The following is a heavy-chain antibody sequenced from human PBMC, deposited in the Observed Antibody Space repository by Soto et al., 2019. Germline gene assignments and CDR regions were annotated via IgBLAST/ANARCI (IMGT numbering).Heavy chain of an antibody. Sequence: DTQSRTHANCGELVSSGNYNWNWIRQPPGKGLEWIGRVYYTGSTNYNPSLKSRVTISVDKSKNQFSLKVNSVTAADTALYFCARDAYGDLDALDIWGQGTLVTVSS. CDR2: VYYTGST. CDR3: ARDAYGDLDALDI. V-gene: IGHV4-61*01. CDR1: GELVSSGNYN. J-gene: IGHJ3*02. D-gene: IGHD4-17*01.